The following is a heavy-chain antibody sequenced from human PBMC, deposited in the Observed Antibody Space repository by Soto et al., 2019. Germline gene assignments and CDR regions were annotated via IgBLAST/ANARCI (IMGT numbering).Heavy chain of an antibody. Sequence: GGSLRLSCAASGFTFSSYAMHWVRQAPGKGLEWVAVISYDGSNKYYADSVKGRFTISRDNSKNTLYLQMNSLRAEDTAVYYCARDRDITMVRGPAITGSRLRYARYYYGMDVWGQGTTVTVSS. V-gene: IGHV3-30-3*01. CDR2: ISYDGSNK. D-gene: IGHD3-10*01. CDR3: ARDRDITMVRGPAITGSRLRYARYYYGMDV. CDR1: GFTFSSYA. J-gene: IGHJ6*02.